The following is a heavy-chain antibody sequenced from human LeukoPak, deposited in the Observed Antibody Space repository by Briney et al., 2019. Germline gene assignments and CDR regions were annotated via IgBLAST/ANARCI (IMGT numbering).Heavy chain of an antibody. D-gene: IGHD3-3*01. Sequence: SETLSLTCNVSGVSVSDGRYYWTWIRQHPGKGLEWIGYKYYSGSTNYNPSLKSRVTISVDTSKNQFSLKLSSVTAADTAVYYCARVLTDFWSGYPGDNLFDPWGQGTLVTVSS. V-gene: IGHV4-61*01. CDR3: ARVLTDFWSGYPGDNLFDP. CDR2: KYYSGST. J-gene: IGHJ5*02. CDR1: GVSVSDGRYY.